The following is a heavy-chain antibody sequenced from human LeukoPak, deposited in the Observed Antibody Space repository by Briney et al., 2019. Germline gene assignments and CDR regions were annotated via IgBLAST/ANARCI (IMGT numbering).Heavy chain of an antibody. V-gene: IGHV4-4*02. CDR2: IYHSGAT. CDR1: GGSISSSSSNC. D-gene: IGHD3-10*01. Sequence: SETLSLTCAVSGGSISSSSSNCWTWVRQPPGKGLEWIGEIYHSGATNYNPSLKSRVTISVDKSKNQFSLKLSSVTAADTAVYYCCAFGSGSFPFGVDYWGQGTLVTVSS. J-gene: IGHJ4*02. CDR3: CAFGSGSFPFGVDY.